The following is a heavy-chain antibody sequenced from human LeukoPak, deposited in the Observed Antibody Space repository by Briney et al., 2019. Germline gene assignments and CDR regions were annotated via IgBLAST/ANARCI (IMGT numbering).Heavy chain of an antibody. CDR2: ISYDGSNK. D-gene: IGHD3-10*01. CDR3: ARAMVRGVIIFEPSYYYGMDV. J-gene: IGHJ6*02. Sequence: GGSLSLSCAASGFTFSSYSMNWVRRAPGKGLEWVGVISYDGSNKYYADSVKGRFTISRDNSKNTLYLHMNSLRADDTAVYYCARAMVRGVIIFEPSYYYGMDVWGQGTTVTVSS. CDR1: GFTFSSYS. V-gene: IGHV3-30*03.